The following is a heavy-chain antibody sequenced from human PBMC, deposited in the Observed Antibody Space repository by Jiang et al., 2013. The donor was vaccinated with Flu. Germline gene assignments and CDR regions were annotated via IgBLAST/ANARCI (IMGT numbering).Heavy chain of an antibody. CDR2: IYYSGST. Sequence: PGLVKSSETLSLTRTVSGGSLSNYYWSWIRQPPGKGLEWIGYIYYSGSTYYNPSLKSRVTISVDTSKNQFSLKLSSVTAADTAVYYCARDASPAYWGQGTLVTVSS. CDR1: GGSLSNYY. J-gene: IGHJ4*02. V-gene: IGHV4-59*12. CDR3: ARDASPAY.